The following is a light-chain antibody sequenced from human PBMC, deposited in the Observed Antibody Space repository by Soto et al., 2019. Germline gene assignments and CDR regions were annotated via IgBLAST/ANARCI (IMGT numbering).Light chain of an antibody. CDR3: QQYGSSPRT. CDR1: QSVSNNY. CDR2: GAS. Sequence: EIVLTQSPGTLSLSPGERATLSCRASQSVSNNYLAWYQQKPGQAPRLLIYGASSRATGIPDRFSGRGSGTDFTLTISRLEPEYFAVYYCQQYGSSPRTFGQGTKVEIK. V-gene: IGKV3-20*01. J-gene: IGKJ1*01.